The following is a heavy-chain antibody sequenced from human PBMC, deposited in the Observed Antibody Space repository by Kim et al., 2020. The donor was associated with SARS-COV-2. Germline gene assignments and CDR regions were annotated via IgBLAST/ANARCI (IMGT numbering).Heavy chain of an antibody. J-gene: IGHJ1*01. CDR3: ARGVNSASGSYFNDI. Sequence: SETLSLTCALHGGSLSGYFWSWIRQSPGKPLERIGAIDHGGRSNPNPSLKSRVTISLDRPQSEFSMRLKSVTAADTAAYYCARGVNSASGSYFNDIWGQG. D-gene: IGHD3-10*01. CDR1: GGSLSGYF. V-gene: IGHV4-34*01. CDR2: IDHGGRS.